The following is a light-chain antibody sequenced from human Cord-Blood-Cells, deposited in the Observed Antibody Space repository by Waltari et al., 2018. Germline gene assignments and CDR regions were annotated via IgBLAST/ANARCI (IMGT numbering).Light chain of an antibody. J-gene: IGKJ4*01. V-gene: IGKV3-11*01. CDR3: QQRSNWPLT. CDR1: QIVSSY. Sequence: EIVLPQSPATLSLSPGERATLSCRASQIVSSYLAWYQQKPGQAPRLLIYDASNRATGIPARFSGSGSGTDFTLTISSLEPEDFAVYYCQQRSNWPLTFGGGTKVEIK. CDR2: DAS.